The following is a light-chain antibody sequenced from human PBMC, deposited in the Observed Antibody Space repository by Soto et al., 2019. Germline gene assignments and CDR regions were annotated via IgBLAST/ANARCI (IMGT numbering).Light chain of an antibody. J-gene: IGKJ2*01. V-gene: IGKV3-15*01. CDR2: GAS. Sequence: DTVMTQSPATLSVSPGERATLYCRASQSVSSNLAWYQQKPGQAPRLLIYGASTRATGIPARFSGSGSGTEFTLTISSLQSEDFAVYYCQQYNNWPPYTFGQGTKLEIK. CDR3: QQYNNWPPYT. CDR1: QSVSSN.